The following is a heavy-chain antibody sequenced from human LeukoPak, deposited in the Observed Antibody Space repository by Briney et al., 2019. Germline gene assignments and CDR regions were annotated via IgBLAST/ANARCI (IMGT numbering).Heavy chain of an antibody. CDR2: MNPNSGNT. Sequence: ASVKVSCKASGYTFTSYDINWVRQATGQGLEWMGWMNPNSGNTGYAQKFQGRVTITRNTSISTAYMELSSVRSEDKAVYYCARGLSSGWGPTWFDPWGQGTLVTVSS. D-gene: IGHD6-19*01. J-gene: IGHJ5*02. CDR1: GYTFTSYD. CDR3: ARGLSSGWGPTWFDP. V-gene: IGHV1-8*03.